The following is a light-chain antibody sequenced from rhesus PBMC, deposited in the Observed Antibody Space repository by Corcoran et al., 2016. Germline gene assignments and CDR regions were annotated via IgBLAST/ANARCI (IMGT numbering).Light chain of an antibody. V-gene: IGKV3-40*03. J-gene: IGKJ1*01. CDR3: QQYNSWRT. Sequence: EIVMTQSPATLSLSPGETATLSCRASESVGSYLAWYQQKPGQAPKLLVHSAYFRATGIPARFSGRGSGTEFTLTISSLEPEDVGVYYCQQYNSWRTFGQGTKVEIK. CDR2: SAY. CDR1: ESVGSY.